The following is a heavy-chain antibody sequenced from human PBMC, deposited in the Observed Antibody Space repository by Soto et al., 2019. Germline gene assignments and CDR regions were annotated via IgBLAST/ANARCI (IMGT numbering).Heavy chain of an antibody. D-gene: IGHD3-22*01. CDR2: IYHSGST. CDR3: ARVERYYYDSSGYLFDY. J-gene: IGHJ4*02. V-gene: IGHV4-30-2*01. Sequence: PSETLSLTCAVSGGSISSGGYSWSWIRQPPGKGMEWIGYIYHSGSTYYNPSLKSRVTISVDRSKNQFSLKLSSVTAADTAVYYCARVERYYYDSSGYLFDYWGQGTLVTVSS. CDR1: GGSISSGGYS.